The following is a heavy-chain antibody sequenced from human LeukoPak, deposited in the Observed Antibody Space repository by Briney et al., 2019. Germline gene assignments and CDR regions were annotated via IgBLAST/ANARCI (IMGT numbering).Heavy chain of an antibody. CDR1: GFTFSSYS. J-gene: IGHJ4*02. Sequence: GGSLRLSCAASGFTFSSYSMNWVRQAPGKGLEWVSSISSSSSYIYYADSVKGRFTISRDNAKNSLYLRMNSPRAEDTAVYYCARLSNDYVWGSYPPYWGQGTLVTVSS. CDR2: ISSSSSYI. V-gene: IGHV3-21*01. CDR3: ARLSNDYVWGSYPPY. D-gene: IGHD3-16*02.